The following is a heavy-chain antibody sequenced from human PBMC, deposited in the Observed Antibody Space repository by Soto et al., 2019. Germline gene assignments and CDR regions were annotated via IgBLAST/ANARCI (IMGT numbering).Heavy chain of an antibody. CDR2: IYYSGST. D-gene: IGHD4-17*01. CDR3: ARHAMTTVVTPLHFDY. Sequence: SETLSLTCTVSGGSISSGGYYWSWIRQHPGKGLEWIGYIYYSGSTYYNPSLKSRVTISVDTSKNQFSLKLSSVTAADTAVYYCARHAMTTVVTPLHFDYWGQGTLVTVSS. V-gene: IGHV4-31*03. CDR1: GGSISSGGYY. J-gene: IGHJ4*02.